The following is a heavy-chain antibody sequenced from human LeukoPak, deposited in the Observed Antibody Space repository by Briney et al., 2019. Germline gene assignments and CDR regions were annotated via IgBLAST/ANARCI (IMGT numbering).Heavy chain of an antibody. CDR1: GGSISSSTYY. J-gene: IGHJ4*02. D-gene: IGHD6-19*01. CDR2: IYYSGST. V-gene: IGHV4-39*07. CDR3: ASLTPRYSSGWHTRPYYFDY. Sequence: PSETLSLTCTVSGGSISSSTYYWGWIRQPPGKGLEWIGTIYYSGSTNYNPSLKSRVTISVDTSKNQFSLKLSSVTAADTAVYYCASLTPRYSSGWHTRPYYFDYWGQGTLVTVSS.